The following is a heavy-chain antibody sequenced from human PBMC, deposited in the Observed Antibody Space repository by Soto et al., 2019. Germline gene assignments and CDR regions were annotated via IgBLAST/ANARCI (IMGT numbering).Heavy chain of an antibody. CDR1: GDSIGTTHSY. CDR2: IHYSGST. Sequence: PSETLSLTCTVSGDSIGTTHSYWAWIRQSPGKGLEWIGNIHYSGSTYYMPSLRSRVTLSVDTSKNQFSLRLTSVTAEGTAVYYCARHEGNGNVWPLDYWGQGILVTVSS. D-gene: IGHD2-8*01. CDR3: ARHEGNGNVWPLDY. V-gene: IGHV4-39*01. J-gene: IGHJ4*02.